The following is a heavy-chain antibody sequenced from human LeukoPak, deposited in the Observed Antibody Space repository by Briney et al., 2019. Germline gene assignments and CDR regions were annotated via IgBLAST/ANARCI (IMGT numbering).Heavy chain of an antibody. J-gene: IGHJ6*03. CDR1: GFTFSSYS. CDR2: ISSSSSTI. Sequence: PGGSLRLSCAASGFTFSSYSMNWVRQAPGKGLEWVSYISSSSSTIYYADSVKGRFTISRDNAKNSLYLQMNSLRAEDTAVYYCARALLSSSWYKDYYYYYMDVWGKGTTVTVSS. V-gene: IGHV3-48*01. CDR3: ARALLSSSWYKDYYYYYMDV. D-gene: IGHD6-13*01.